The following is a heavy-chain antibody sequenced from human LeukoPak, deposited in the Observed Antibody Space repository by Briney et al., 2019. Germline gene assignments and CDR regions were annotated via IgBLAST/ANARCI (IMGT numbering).Heavy chain of an antibody. D-gene: IGHD2-15*01. CDR1: GYTFTSYY. CDR2: INPSGGSA. V-gene: IGHV1-46*01. J-gene: IGHJ5*02. Sequence: GASVKVSCKASGYTFTSYYMHWVRQAPGQGLEWMGIINPSGGSASYAQKFQGRVTVTRDTSTSTVYMELNSLRSEDTAVNYCARDWEYCSGGTCYPGRWFDPWGQGTLVTVSS. CDR3: ARDWEYCSGGTCYPGRWFDP.